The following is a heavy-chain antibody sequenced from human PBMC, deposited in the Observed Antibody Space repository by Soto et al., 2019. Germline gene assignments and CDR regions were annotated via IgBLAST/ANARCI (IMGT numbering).Heavy chain of an antibody. Sequence: EVKLVESGGGLVKPGGSLRLSCAASGFTFSNYNMNWVRLAPGKGLEWVSSISSSSYYIYYSDSVKGRFTISRDNARNSLYLQMNSLRAEDTSVYYCARDGMVQFDAFDIWGQGTMVTDSS. V-gene: IGHV3-21*02. CDR2: ISSSSYYI. J-gene: IGHJ3*02. CDR1: GFTFSNYN. D-gene: IGHD1-1*01. CDR3: ARDGMVQFDAFDI.